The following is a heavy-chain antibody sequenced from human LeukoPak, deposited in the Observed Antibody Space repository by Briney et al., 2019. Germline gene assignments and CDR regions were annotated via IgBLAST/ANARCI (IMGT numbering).Heavy chain of an antibody. CDR1: GGSISTSSYY. Sequence: SETLSLTCTVSGGSISTSSYYWGWIRQPPGKGLEWIGTIYYSGSTYYNPSLKSRVTISVDTSKNQFSLKLSSVTAADTAVYYCARHYYGSSFWGQGTLVTVSS. J-gene: IGHJ4*02. D-gene: IGHD3-10*01. V-gene: IGHV4-39*01. CDR2: IYYSGST. CDR3: ARHYYGSSF.